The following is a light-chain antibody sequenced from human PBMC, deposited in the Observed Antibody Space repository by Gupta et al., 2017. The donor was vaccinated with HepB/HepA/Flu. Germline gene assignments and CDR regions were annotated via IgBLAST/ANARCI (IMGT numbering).Light chain of an antibody. CDR2: SAS. CDR3: QHYSNLPLT. V-gene: IGKV3-15*01. J-gene: IGKJ4*01. Sequence: EIALTQSPDTLSVSPGERATLSCWSSQSIPNKLAWYQQKPGQAPKLLIFSASTRAPGIPARFSGSGSGTDFTLTINSLQSDDAAVYYCQHYSNLPLTFGGGTKVEIK. CDR1: QSIPNK.